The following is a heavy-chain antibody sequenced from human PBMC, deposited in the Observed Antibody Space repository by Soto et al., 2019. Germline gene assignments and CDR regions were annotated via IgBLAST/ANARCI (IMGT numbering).Heavy chain of an antibody. CDR2: NKSKTDGGTT. D-gene: IGHD2-2*01. CDR3: TTDRIVVVPAASFYYYYGMDV. Sequence: PGGSLRLSCAASGFTFSNAWMNWVRQAPGKGLEWVGRNKSKTDGGTTDYAAPVKGRFTISRDDSKNTLYLQMNSLKTEDTAVYYCTTDRIVVVPAASFYYYYGMDVWGQGTTVTVSS. CDR1: GFTFSNAW. V-gene: IGHV3-15*07. J-gene: IGHJ6*02.